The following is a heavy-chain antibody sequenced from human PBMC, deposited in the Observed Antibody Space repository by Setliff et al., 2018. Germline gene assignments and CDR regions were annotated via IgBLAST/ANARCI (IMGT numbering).Heavy chain of an antibody. CDR1: GYTFTSYG. V-gene: IGHV1-18*01. D-gene: IGHD3-16*01. CDR2: ISAYNGNT. Sequence: ASVKVSCKASGYTFTSYGISWVRQAPGQGLEWMGWISAYNGNTNYAQKLQGRVTMTTDTSTSTAYMELRSLRSDDTAVYYCARDLGGLHLIMYHFDYWGQGTLVTVSS. J-gene: IGHJ4*02. CDR3: ARDLGGLHLIMYHFDY.